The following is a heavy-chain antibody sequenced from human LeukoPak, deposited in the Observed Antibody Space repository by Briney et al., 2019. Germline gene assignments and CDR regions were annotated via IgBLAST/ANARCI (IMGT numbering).Heavy chain of an antibody. J-gene: IGHJ4*02. CDR2: IWYDGSNK. V-gene: IGHV3-33*01. D-gene: IGHD2-21*01. CDR1: GFTFSSYG. CDR3: ARSVVGRQPFDY. Sequence: GGSLRLSCAASGFTFSSYGMHWVRQAPGKGLEWVAVIWYDGSNKYYADSVKGRFTISRDNSKNTLYLQMNSLRAEDTAVYYCARSVVGRQPFDYWGQGTLVTVSS.